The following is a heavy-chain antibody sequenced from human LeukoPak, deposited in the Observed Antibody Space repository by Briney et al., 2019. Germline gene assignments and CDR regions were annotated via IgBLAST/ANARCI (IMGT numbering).Heavy chain of an antibody. V-gene: IGHV1-8*02. CDR3: ARGGGYYDRSAKYFIRPPEF. CDR2: MNPNSGNT. CDR1: GYTFTSYH. D-gene: IGHD3-22*01. J-gene: IGHJ4*02. Sequence: ASVKVSCKTSGYTFTSYHINWVRQATGQGLEWMGWMNPNSGNTGYAQKFQGRVTMTRNTSISTAYMELNSLRSEDTAVYYCARGGGYYDRSAKYFIRPPEFWGQGTLVTVSS.